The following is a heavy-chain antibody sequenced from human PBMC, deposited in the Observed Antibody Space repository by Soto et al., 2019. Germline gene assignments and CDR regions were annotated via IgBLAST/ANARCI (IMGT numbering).Heavy chain of an antibody. Sequence: SETLSLTCTVSGGSITSSSYYWGWIRQPPGKVLEWIVSIYYSGSTYYNPSLKSRVTISLDTSKNQFSLKLTSVTSSDTAVYYCAKSYYDSVFDYWGQGTLVTVSS. V-gene: IGHV4-39*01. D-gene: IGHD3-22*01. J-gene: IGHJ4*02. CDR2: IYYSGST. CDR3: AKSYYDSVFDY. CDR1: GGSITSSSYY.